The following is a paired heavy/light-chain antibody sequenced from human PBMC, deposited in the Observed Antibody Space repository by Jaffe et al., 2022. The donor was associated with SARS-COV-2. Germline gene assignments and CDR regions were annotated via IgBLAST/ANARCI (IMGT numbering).Heavy chain of an antibody. CDR1: GFSFSSYW. CDR3: ARDWRDGYDRPNDY. D-gene: IGHD5-12*01. J-gene: IGHJ4*02. CDR2: VSPDGSEE. Sequence: EVQLVESGGGLVQPGGSLRLSCAASGFSFSSYWMSWVRQAPGKGLEWVAIVSPDGSEEAFLDSVKGRFTISRDNARNSLYLQMNSLRAEDTAVYYCARDWRDGYDRPNDYWGQGSLVTVSS. V-gene: IGHV3-7*01.
Light chain of an antibody. CDR2: KAS. Sequence: DIQMTQSPSTLSASVGDRATITCRASQSVRSWLAWYQQRPGKAPKLLIYKASTLESGVPSRFSGSGSGTEFTLTISSLQPDDFAIYYCQHYNGNSRAFGQGTKVDVK. J-gene: IGKJ1*01. CDR1: QSVRSW. CDR3: QHYNGNSRA. V-gene: IGKV1-5*03.